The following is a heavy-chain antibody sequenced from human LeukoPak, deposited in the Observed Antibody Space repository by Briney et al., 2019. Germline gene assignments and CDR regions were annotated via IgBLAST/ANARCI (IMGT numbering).Heavy chain of an antibody. CDR3: ARDRPLGQWLANLDY. CDR2: ISYDGSNK. D-gene: IGHD6-19*01. J-gene: IGHJ4*02. V-gene: IGHV3-30-3*01. Sequence: GGSLRLSCAASGFSFSSYAMHWVRKAPGKGLEWVAVISYDGSNKYYADSVKGRFTISRDNSKNTLYLQMNSLRAEDTAVYYCARDRPLGQWLANLDYWGQGTLVTVSS. CDR1: GFSFSSYA.